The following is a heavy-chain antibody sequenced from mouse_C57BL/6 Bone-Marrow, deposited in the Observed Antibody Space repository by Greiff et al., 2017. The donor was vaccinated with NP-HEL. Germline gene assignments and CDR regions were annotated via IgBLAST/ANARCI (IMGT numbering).Heavy chain of an antibody. CDR3: ARSLRWFFAY. V-gene: IGHV1-54*01. CDR2: INPGSGGT. Sequence: VKLMESGAELVRPGTSVKVSCKASGYAFTNYLIEWVKQRPGQGLEWIGVINPGSGGTNYNEEFKGKATLTADKSSSTAYMQLSSLTSEDSAVYFCARSLRWFFAYWGQGTLVTVSA. CDR1: GYAFTNYL. D-gene: IGHD2-9*01. J-gene: IGHJ3*01.